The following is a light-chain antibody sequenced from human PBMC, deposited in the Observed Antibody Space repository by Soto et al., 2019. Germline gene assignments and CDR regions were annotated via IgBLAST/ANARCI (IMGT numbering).Light chain of an antibody. CDR1: SSDVGGYHY. CDR2: QVS. Sequence: QSALTQPASVSGSPGQSMTISCTGSSSDVGGYHYVSWYQQHPGKAPKLIIYQVSHRPSGVSDRFSGSKSGNTASLTISGLQGEDEATYYCSSFTSTHTEVFGTGTKVTVL. V-gene: IGLV2-14*03. J-gene: IGLJ1*01. CDR3: SSFTSTHTEV.